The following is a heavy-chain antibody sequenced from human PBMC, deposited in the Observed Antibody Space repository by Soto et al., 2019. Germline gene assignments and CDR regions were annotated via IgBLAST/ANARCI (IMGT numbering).Heavy chain of an antibody. CDR2: ISWNSGSI. CDR1: GFTFDEYA. J-gene: IGHJ6*02. D-gene: IGHD3-3*01. V-gene: IGHV3-9*01. Sequence: LRLSCAASGFTFDEYAMHWVRQAPGKGLEWVSGISWNSGSIGYADSVKGRFTVSRDNAKNSLYLQMNSLRAEDTALYFCAKDPYYDFWSGTVRGGMDVWGQGTTVTVSS. CDR3: AKDPYYDFWSGTVRGGMDV.